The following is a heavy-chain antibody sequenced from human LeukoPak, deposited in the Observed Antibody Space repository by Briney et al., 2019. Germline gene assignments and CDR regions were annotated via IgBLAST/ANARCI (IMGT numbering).Heavy chain of an antibody. V-gene: IGHV3-30*04. CDR1: GLTFSNYA. CDR3: AADEVRGGVVPDSGGYYSVL. Sequence: GGSLRLSCAASGLTFSNYALYWVRQPPGKGLECVAVISFDGINKQYADSVKGRFTISRDNSKSTMHLQMKSLRADDTAVYYCAADEVRGGVVPDSGGYYSVLWGQGTLVTVSS. D-gene: IGHD3-22*01. CDR2: ISFDGINK. J-gene: IGHJ4*02.